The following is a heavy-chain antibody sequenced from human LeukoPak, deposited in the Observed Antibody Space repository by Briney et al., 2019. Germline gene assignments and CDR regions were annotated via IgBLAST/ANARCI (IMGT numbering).Heavy chain of an antibody. J-gene: IGHJ4*02. CDR3: ARGHWRGLSTPPWDY. CDR1: GYTFTGYY. CDR2: INPNSGAT. D-gene: IGHD3-16*01. V-gene: IGHV1-2*02. Sequence: ASVKVSCKASGYTFTGYYMHWVRQAPGQGLEWMGWINPNSGATNYAQKFQGRVTMTTDTSISTAYMELSRPRSDDTAMYYCARGHWRGLSTPPWDYWGQGTLVTVSS.